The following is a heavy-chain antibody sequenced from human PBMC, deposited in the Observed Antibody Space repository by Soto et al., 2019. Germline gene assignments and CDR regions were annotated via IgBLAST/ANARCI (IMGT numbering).Heavy chain of an antibody. CDR2: INPSGGST. CDR1: GYTFTSYY. J-gene: IGHJ4*02. CDR3: ARVGCSGGSCYAVDY. Sequence: QVQLVQSGAEVKKPGSSVKVSCKASGYTFTSYYMHWVRQAPGQGLEWMGIINPSGGSTTYAQKYQGRVTMTRATYKSTVYMELSSLRSEDTAVYYCARVGCSGGSCYAVDYWGQGTLVTVSS. V-gene: IGHV1-46*01. D-gene: IGHD2-15*01.